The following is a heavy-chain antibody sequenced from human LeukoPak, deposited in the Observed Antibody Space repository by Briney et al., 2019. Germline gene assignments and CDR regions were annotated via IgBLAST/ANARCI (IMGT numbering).Heavy chain of an antibody. V-gene: IGHV6-1*01. Sequence: SQTLSLTCAISGDSVSSNSAVWNWIRQSPSRGLEWLGRTYYRSKWYNDYAVSVKSRITIKPDTSKNQFSLQLNSATPEDTAVYYCAREGAVGGRSDAHFDTWGQGTLVTVSS. CDR3: AREGAVGGRSDAHFDT. J-gene: IGHJ4*02. CDR2: TYYRSKWYN. D-gene: IGHD6-19*01. CDR1: GDSVSSNSAV.